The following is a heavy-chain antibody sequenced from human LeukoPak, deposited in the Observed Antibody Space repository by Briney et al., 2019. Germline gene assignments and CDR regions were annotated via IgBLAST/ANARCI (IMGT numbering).Heavy chain of an antibody. CDR2: IYYSGST. J-gene: IGHJ6*03. Sequence: SETLSLTCTVSGGSISSSSYYWGWIRQPPGKELEWIGSIYYSGSTYYNPSLKSRVTISVDTSKNQFSLKLSSVTAADTAVYYCARGSSGSGWGNYYYYYMDVWGKGTTVTVSS. V-gene: IGHV4-39*07. CDR1: GGSISSSSYY. D-gene: IGHD6-19*01. CDR3: ARGSSGSGWGNYYYYYMDV.